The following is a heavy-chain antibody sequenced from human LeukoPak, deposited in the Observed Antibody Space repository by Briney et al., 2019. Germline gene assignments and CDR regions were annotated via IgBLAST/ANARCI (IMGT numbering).Heavy chain of an antibody. CDR2: ISVSGDST. J-gene: IGHJ4*02. CDR1: GFTFSSYT. D-gene: IGHD5-18*01. V-gene: IGHV3-23*01. Sequence: GGSPRLSCAASGFTFSSYTMSWVRQAPGKGLEWVSDISVSGDSTYYADSVKGRLTISRDNSKNTLSLQMNSLRAEDTAVYYCASGGRYSYGSFDYWGQGTLVTVSS. CDR3: ASGGRYSYGSFDY.